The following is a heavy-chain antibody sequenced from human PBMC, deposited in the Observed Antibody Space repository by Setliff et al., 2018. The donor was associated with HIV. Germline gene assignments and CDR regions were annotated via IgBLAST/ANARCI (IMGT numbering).Heavy chain of an antibody. CDR3: FLFYDDRSGFYWD. CDR2: MNHRGVI. CDR1: GGSFSGYY. D-gene: IGHD3-22*01. J-gene: IGHJ4*02. V-gene: IGHV4-34*01. Sequence: SQTLSLTCTVYGGSFSGYYWTWIRQPPGKGLEFIGEMNHRGVIKYLSSLKSRVTMAVDTSKKQFSLKLKSVTAADTAVYYCFLFYDDRSGFYWDWGQGTPVTVSS.